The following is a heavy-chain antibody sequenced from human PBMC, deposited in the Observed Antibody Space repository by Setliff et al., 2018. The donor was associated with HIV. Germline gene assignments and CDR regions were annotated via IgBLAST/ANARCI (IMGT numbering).Heavy chain of an antibody. CDR3: ASWKPMFGVKNWFDP. CDR1: GYTFTDYY. J-gene: IGHJ5*02. Sequence: ASVKVSCKASGYTFTDYYLNWVRQAPGQGLEWMGRINPSSGGTNYAQEFKGWVTMTRDTSINTAYLELSRLRPDDTAVYFCASWKPMFGVKNWFDPWGQGTLVTVSS. D-gene: IGHD3-16*01. V-gene: IGHV1-2*04. CDR2: INPSSGGT.